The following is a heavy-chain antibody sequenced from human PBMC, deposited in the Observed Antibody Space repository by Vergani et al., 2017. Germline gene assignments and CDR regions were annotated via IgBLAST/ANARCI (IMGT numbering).Heavy chain of an antibody. Sequence: EVQLVESGGGLVQPGRSLRLSCAASGFTFDVYAMHWVRQAPGKGLEWVSGINWNSDSIAYADSVKGRFTISRDNAKNSLYLQMNSLRAEDTALYYCVEDIAASGNYWYFDLWGRGTLVTVSS. CDR1: GFTFDVYA. V-gene: IGHV3-9*01. CDR2: INWNSDSI. CDR3: VEDIAASGNYWYFDL. J-gene: IGHJ2*01. D-gene: IGHD6-13*01.